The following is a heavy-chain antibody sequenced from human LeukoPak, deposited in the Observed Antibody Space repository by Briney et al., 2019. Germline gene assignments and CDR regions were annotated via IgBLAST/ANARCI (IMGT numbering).Heavy chain of an antibody. Sequence: PGRSLRLSCAASGFTFSSYGMHWVRQAPGKGLEWVAVIWYDGSNKYYADSVKGRFTISRDNSKNTLYLQMDSLRAEDTAVYYCARDRAVAGTDAFDIWGQGTMVTVS. CDR2: IWYDGSNK. D-gene: IGHD6-19*01. CDR3: ARDRAVAGTDAFDI. J-gene: IGHJ3*02. V-gene: IGHV3-33*01. CDR1: GFTFSSYG.